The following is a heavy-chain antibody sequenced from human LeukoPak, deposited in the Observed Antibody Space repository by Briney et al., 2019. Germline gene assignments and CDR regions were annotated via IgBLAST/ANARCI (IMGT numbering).Heavy chain of an antibody. CDR1: TDSLSSHY. D-gene: IGHD3-22*01. V-gene: IGHV4-59*08. J-gene: IGHJ5*02. Sequence: PSETLSLTCAVSTDSLSSHYWTWIRQPPGKGLEWIGYISYIGSTNYNPSLKSRVTISVDTSKNQFSLKLSSVTAADTAVYYCARIDVYYYDSSGYRPYNWFDPWGQGTLVTVSS. CDR3: ARIDVYYYDSSGYRPYNWFDP. CDR2: ISYIGST.